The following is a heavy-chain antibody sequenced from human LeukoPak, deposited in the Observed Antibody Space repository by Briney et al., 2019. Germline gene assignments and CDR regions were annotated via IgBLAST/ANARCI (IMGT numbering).Heavy chain of an antibody. V-gene: IGHV4-59*08. CDR2: VPKTGNT. CDR1: GGSLTTHY. J-gene: IGHJ4*02. D-gene: IGHD1-26*01. CDR3: ARRGAPSKFYYFDS. Sequence: SETLSLTCTVSGGSLTTHYWAWIRQPPGKGLEWIGFVPKTGNTNYNPSLKSRATISVDTSKNTFSLKLSSVTAADTVAYFCARRGAPSKFYYFDSWGQGTLVTVSS.